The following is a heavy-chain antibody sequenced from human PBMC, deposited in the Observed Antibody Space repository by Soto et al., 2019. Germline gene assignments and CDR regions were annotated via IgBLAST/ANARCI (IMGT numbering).Heavy chain of an antibody. CDR2: INHSGNT. Sequence: QVQLQQWGAGLLKPSETLSLTCAVYGGSFSGYYWSWLRQPPGKGPEWIGEINHSGNTKYTPSLESRVTISVDTSKNEFSLKLNSMSAADTAVYYCARTGGMDVWSQGATVTVSS. CDR3: ARTGGMDV. CDR1: GGSFSGYY. V-gene: IGHV4-34*01. J-gene: IGHJ6*02.